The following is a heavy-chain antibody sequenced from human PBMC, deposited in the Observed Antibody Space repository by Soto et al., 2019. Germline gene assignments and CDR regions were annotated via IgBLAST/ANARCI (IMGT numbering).Heavy chain of an antibody. V-gene: IGHV1-18*01. Sequence: ASVKVSCKASGYSFTTSGITWVRQAPGQGLEWVGWISTYNGNTNYAQKLQDRVTLTTDTSTSTAYMELRSPRSDDTAIYYCARRLYGDYDYWGQGTLVTVSS. CDR2: ISTYNGNT. J-gene: IGHJ4*02. CDR1: GYSFTTSG. D-gene: IGHD4-17*01. CDR3: ARRLYGDYDY.